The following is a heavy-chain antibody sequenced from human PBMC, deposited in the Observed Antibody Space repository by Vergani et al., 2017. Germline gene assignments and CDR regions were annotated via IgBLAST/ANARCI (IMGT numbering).Heavy chain of an antibody. J-gene: IGHJ5*02. CDR2: IYYSGST. CDR1: GGSISSYN. Sequence: QVQLQESGPGLVKPSETLYLTCNVSGGSISSYNWRCIPQPPGKGLEWIGYIYYSGSTNYNTSLKSRVTISVDTSKNQFYRKLSLVSAADTVVYYCARQNAYYDILSGWRLRRSWFDPWGQGTLVTVSS. D-gene: IGHD3-9*01. CDR3: ARQNAYYDILSGWRLRRSWFDP. V-gene: IGHV4-59*08.